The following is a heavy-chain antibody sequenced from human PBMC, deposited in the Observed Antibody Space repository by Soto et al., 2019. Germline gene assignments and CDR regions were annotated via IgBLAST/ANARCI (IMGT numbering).Heavy chain of an antibody. D-gene: IGHD6-6*01. V-gene: IGHV4-34*01. Sequence: SETLSLTCAVYGGSFSGYYWSWIRQPPGKGLEWIGEINHSGSTNYNPSLKSRVTIPVDTSKNQFSLKLSSVTAADTAVYYCARASFSKRGYIAALVSHYYGMDVWGQGTTVTVSS. CDR3: ARASFSKRGYIAALVSHYYGMDV. J-gene: IGHJ6*02. CDR1: GGSFSGYY. CDR2: INHSGST.